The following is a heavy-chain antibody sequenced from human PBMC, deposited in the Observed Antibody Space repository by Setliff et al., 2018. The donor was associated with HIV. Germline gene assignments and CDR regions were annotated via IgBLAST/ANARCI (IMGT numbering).Heavy chain of an antibody. CDR2: VSYSGST. CDR1: GGSISTYY. J-gene: IGHJ3*02. CDR3: ARHGHFYDSSSSDAFDI. Sequence: SETLSLTCNVSGGSISTYYWSWIRQPPGKGLEWLGYVSYSGSTNFNPSLESRLAMSVDTSKNHFSLKLRSVTAADTAVYYCARHGHFYDSSSSDAFDIWGHGTMVTVSS. V-gene: IGHV4-59*08. D-gene: IGHD3-22*01.